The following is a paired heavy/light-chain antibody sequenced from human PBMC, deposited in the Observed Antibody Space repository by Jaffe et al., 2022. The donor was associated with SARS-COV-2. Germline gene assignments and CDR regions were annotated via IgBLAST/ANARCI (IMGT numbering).Light chain of an antibody. J-gene: IGLJ2*01. V-gene: IGLV1-40*01. CDR1: RSNIGAGYD. Sequence: QSVLTQPPSVSGAPGQRVTISCTGSRSNIGAGYDIHWYQQLPGTAPKLLIYTNNNRPSGVPDRFSGSKSGTSGSLAITGLQAEDEADYYCQSYDNGLSVVFGGGTKLTVL. CDR2: TNN. CDR3: QSYDNGLSVV.
Heavy chain of an antibody. J-gene: IGHJ4*02. CDR2: IGRTGGDT. V-gene: IGHV3-23*01. CDR3: AKVLNAATEYFEY. CDR1: GFTFRSFT. Sequence: EVQLLDSGGGLVQPGGSLRLSCAAAGFTFRSFTMSWVRQAPGKGLEWVSTIGRTGGDTYYTDSVKGRFTISRDNSKNTLYLQMNGLRAEDTAVYYCAKVLNAATEYFEYWGQGTLVTVSS. D-gene: IGHD6-25*01.